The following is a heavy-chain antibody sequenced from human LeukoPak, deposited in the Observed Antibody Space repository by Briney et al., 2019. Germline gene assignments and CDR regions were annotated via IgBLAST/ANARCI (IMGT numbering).Heavy chain of an antibody. CDR2: IYHGGST. CDR1: GGSISSGGYS. V-gene: IGHV4-30-2*01. J-gene: IGHJ4*02. CDR3: ARTNYYGSGKYYYFDY. Sequence: SQTLSLTCAVSGGSISSGGYSWTWIRQPPGQGLEWIGYIYHGGSTYYNPSLKSRVTISVDRSKNQVSLKLSSVTAADTAVYYCARTNYYGSGKYYYFDYWGQGTLVTVSS. D-gene: IGHD3-10*01.